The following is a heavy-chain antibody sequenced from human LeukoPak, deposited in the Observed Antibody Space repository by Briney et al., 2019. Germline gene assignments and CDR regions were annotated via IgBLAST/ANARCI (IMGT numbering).Heavy chain of an antibody. CDR1: GFTFSSYW. V-gene: IGHV3-7*03. Sequence: AGGSLRLSCAASGFTFSSYWMSWVRQAPGKGLEWVANIKQDGSEKYYVDSVKGRFTISRDNAKNSLYLQMNSLRAEDTAVYYCATFIAVAGKRAFDIWGQGTMVTVSS. CDR3: ATFIAVAGKRAFDI. J-gene: IGHJ3*02. D-gene: IGHD6-19*01. CDR2: IKQDGSEK.